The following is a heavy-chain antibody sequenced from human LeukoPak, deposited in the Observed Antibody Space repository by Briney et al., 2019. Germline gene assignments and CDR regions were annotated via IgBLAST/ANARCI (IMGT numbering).Heavy chain of an antibody. D-gene: IGHD4-23*01. CDR2: INHSGST. CDR3: ARVEVRWYIYYGMDV. J-gene: IGHJ6*02. V-gene: IGHV4-34*01. CDR1: GGSISTYY. Sequence: SETLSLTCTVSGGSISTYYWSWIRQPPGKGLEWIGEINHSGSTNYNPSLTSRVTISVDTSKNQFSLKLSSLTAADTAVYYCARVEVRWYIYYGMDVWGQGTTVTVSS.